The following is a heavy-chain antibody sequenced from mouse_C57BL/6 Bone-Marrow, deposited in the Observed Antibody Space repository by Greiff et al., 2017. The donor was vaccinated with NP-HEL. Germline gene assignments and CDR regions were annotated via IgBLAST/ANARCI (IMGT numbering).Heavy chain of an antibody. CDR1: GFTFSDYG. V-gene: IGHV5-15*01. CDR2: ISNLAYSI. Sequence: EVKLVESGGGLVQPGGSLKLSCAASGFTFSDYGMAWVRQAPRKGPEWVAFISNLAYSIYYADTVTGRFTISRENAKNTLYLEMSSLRSEDTAMYYCARREYYGSRDYAMDYWGQGTSVTVSS. CDR3: ARREYYGSRDYAMDY. J-gene: IGHJ4*01. D-gene: IGHD1-1*01.